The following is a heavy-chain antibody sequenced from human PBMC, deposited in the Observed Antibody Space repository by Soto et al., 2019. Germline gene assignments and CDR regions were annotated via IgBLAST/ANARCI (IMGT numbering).Heavy chain of an antibody. Sequence: GGSLRLSCAASGFTFSSSWMHWVRQTPGKGPMWISHINNDGSGTTYADSVKGRFTISRDNAKNTLYLQMNSLRAEDTAVYYCGRDWFGEFFWGQGTLVTVSS. J-gene: IGHJ4*02. D-gene: IGHD3-10*01. CDR1: GFTFSSSW. CDR3: GRDWFGEFF. CDR2: INNDGSGT. V-gene: IGHV3-74*01.